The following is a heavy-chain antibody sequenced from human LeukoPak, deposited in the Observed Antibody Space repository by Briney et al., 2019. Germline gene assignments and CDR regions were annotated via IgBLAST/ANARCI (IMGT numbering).Heavy chain of an antibody. D-gene: IGHD1-26*01. CDR2: ISVYNGNT. J-gene: IGHJ5*02. CDR1: AYTFTSYA. Sequence: ASVKVSCKASAYTFTSYAISWMRQAPGQGLEWMGWISVYNGNTNYAQKFLGRVTMTTDTSTNTVYMELRSLRFDDTAVYYCARDLAGIVGVTAWFDPWGQGTLVTVSS. V-gene: IGHV1-18*01. CDR3: ARDLAGIVGVTAWFDP.